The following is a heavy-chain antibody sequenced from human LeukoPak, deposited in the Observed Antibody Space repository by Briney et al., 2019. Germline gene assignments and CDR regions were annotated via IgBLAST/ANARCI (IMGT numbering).Heavy chain of an antibody. CDR3: AKDRGRITMVRGVILGMDV. J-gene: IGHJ6*02. D-gene: IGHD3-10*01. Sequence: GRSLRLSCAASGFTFSSYGMHWVRQAPGKGLEWVAVITYDGSNKYYADSVKGRFTISRDNSKNTLYLQMNSLRAEDTAVYYCAKDRGRITMVRGVILGMDVWGQGTTVTVSS. V-gene: IGHV3-30*18. CDR1: GFTFSSYG. CDR2: ITYDGSNK.